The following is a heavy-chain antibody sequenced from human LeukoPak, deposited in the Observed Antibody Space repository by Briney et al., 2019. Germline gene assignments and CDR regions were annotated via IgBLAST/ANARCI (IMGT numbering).Heavy chain of an antibody. CDR1: GGSISSGGYY. V-gene: IGHV4-31*03. J-gene: IGHJ4*02. Sequence: SQTLSLTCTVSGGSISSGGYYWSWIRQHPGKGLEWTGYIYYSGSTYYNPSLKSRVTISVDTSKNQFSLKLSSVTAADTAVYYCARGVDIVVVVAATHVNYFDYWGQGTLVTVSS. CDR3: ARGVDIVVVVAATHVNYFDY. CDR2: IYYSGST. D-gene: IGHD2-15*01.